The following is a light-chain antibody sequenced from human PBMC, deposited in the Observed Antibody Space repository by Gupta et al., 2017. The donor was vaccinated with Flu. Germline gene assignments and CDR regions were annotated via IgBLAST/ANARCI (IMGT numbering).Light chain of an antibody. J-gene: IGKJ2*02. V-gene: IGKV3-20*01. CDR3: QQYGSSPMCT. CDR1: QSVSSRY. CDR2: GAT. Sequence: NVLTQPPGTERLTPGERATLSCRARQSVSSRYLAWYQQKPGQAPRLLIYGATSRATVIPDRFSGSGSGTDFSLTISGLEPEDVAVYYCQQYGSSPMCTFGQGTKLEIK.